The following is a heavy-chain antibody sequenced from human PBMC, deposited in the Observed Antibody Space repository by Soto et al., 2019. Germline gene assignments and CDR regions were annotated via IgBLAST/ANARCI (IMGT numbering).Heavy chain of an antibody. CDR1: GYTFTSYG. V-gene: IGHV1-18*01. CDR3: ASGYYDFWSGYYTDGMDV. Sequence: ASVKVSCKASGYTFTSYGISWVRQAPGQGLEWMGWISAYNGNTNYAQKLQGRDTMTTDTSTSTAYMELRSLRSDDTAVYYCASGYYDFWSGYYTDGMDVWGQGTTVTVSS. J-gene: IGHJ6*02. D-gene: IGHD3-3*01. CDR2: ISAYNGNT.